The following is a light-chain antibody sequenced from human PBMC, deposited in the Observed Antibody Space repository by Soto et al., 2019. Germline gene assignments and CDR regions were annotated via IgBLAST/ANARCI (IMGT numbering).Light chain of an antibody. V-gene: IGKV1-6*01. CDR1: QGIRID. J-gene: IGKJ1*01. CDR2: GAS. CDR3: LQDCNYPWT. Sequence: AIQMNQSPSSLSASIGHRVTITCRASQGIRIDLGSYQQKPGKAPKLLIYGASSLQHGVPSRFSGRGSGTDFTSTISSLQPEDFANYYCLQDCNYPWTFGQGTKGEFK.